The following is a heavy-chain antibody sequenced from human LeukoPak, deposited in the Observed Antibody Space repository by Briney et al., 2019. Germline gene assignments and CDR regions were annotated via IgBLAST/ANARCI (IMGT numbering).Heavy chain of an antibody. J-gene: IGHJ6*03. V-gene: IGHV3-11*01. CDR2: ISSSGSTI. D-gene: IGHD3-10*01. CDR3: ARLLWFGEPPQTYYHYYMDV. CDR1: GFTFSDYY. Sequence: GGSLRLSCAASGFTFSDYYMSWIRQAPGKGLEWVSYISSSGSTIYYADSVKGRFTISRDNAKNSLYLQMNSLRAEDTAVYYCARLLWFGEPPQTYYHYYMDVWGKGTTVTISS.